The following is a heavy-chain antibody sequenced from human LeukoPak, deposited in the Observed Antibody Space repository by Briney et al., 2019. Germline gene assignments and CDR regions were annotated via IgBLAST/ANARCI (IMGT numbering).Heavy chain of an antibody. CDR2: IIPIFGTA. Sequence: GASVMVSCKASGGTFSSYAISWVRQAPGQGLEWMGGIIPIFGTANYAQKFQGRVTITTDESTSTAYMELSSLRSEDTAVYYCARGPPGYYYYMDVWGKGTTVTVSS. V-gene: IGHV1-69*05. J-gene: IGHJ6*03. CDR1: GGTFSSYA. CDR3: ARGPPGYYYYMDV.